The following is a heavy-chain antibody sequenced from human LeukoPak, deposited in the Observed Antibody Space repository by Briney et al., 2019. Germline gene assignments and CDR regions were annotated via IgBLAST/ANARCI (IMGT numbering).Heavy chain of an antibody. J-gene: IGHJ4*02. CDR2: ISYDGSNK. CDR1: GFTFSSYA. V-gene: IGHV3-30*04. Sequence: GGSLRLSCAASGFTFSSYAMHWVRQAPGKGLEWVAVISYDGSNKYYADSVKGRFTISRDNSKNTLYLQMNSLRAEDTAVYYCARAVWDSQSGYFDYWGQGTLVTVSS. CDR3: ARAVWDSQSGYFDY. D-gene: IGHD3-16*01.